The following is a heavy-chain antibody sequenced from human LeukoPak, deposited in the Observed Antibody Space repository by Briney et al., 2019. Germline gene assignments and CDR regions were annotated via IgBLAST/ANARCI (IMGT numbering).Heavy chain of an antibody. Sequence: GASVKVSCKASGGTFSSYAISWVRQAPGQGLEWMGRIIPILGIANYAQKFQGRVTITADKSTSTAYMELSSLRSEDTAVYYCARDHYDSSGYRFDYWGQGTLVTVSS. V-gene: IGHV1-69*04. CDR1: GGTFSSYA. J-gene: IGHJ4*02. CDR3: ARDHYDSSGYRFDY. D-gene: IGHD3-22*01. CDR2: IIPILGIA.